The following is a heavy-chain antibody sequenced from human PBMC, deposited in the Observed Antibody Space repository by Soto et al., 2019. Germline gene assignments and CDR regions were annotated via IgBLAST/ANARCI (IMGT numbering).Heavy chain of an antibody. J-gene: IGHJ5*02. CDR1: SGSISSSSYY. CDR3: ARVPGYTYGPPWGWFDP. V-gene: IGHV4-39*01. D-gene: IGHD5-18*01. CDR2: IYYSGST. Sequence: QLQLQESGPGLVKPSETLSLTCTVSSGSISSSSYYWAWIRQPPGKGLEWIGSIYYSGSTYYNPSLKSGVTIPVDTSKNQFSLKLSSVTAAGTAVYYCARVPGYTYGPPWGWFDPWGQGTLVTVSS.